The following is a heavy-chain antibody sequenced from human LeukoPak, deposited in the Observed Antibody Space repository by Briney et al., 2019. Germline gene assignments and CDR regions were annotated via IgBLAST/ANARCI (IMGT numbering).Heavy chain of an antibody. V-gene: IGHV3-49*04. CDR1: GFTFGDYA. CDR3: TSSRDGYNFYFDY. CDR2: IRSKAYGGTT. D-gene: IGHD5-24*01. Sequence: GGSLRLSCTASGFTFGDYAMSWVRQAPGKGLEWVGFIRSKAYGGTTEYAASVKGRFTISRGDSKSIAYLQMNSLKTEDTAVYYCTSSRDGYNFYFDYWGQGTLVTVSS. J-gene: IGHJ4*02.